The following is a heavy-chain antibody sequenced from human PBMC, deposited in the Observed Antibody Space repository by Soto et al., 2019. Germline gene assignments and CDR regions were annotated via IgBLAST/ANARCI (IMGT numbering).Heavy chain of an antibody. Sequence: QVQLVQSGAEVKKPGSSVKVSCKASGGTFSSYAISWVRQAPGQGLEWLGGIIPIFGTADYAQKFQGRVTITADESTSTAYMELSSMRSEDKAVYYCAIGSVDIVAKGVGYWGQGTLVTVSS. CDR3: AIGSVDIVAKGVGY. J-gene: IGHJ4*02. CDR2: IIPIFGTA. CDR1: GGTFSSYA. D-gene: IGHD5-12*01. V-gene: IGHV1-69*12.